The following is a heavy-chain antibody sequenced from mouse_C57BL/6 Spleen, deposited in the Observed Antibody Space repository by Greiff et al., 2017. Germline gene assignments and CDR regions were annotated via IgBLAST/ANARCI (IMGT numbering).Heavy chain of an antibody. CDR1: GYTFTSYW. V-gene: IGHV1-72*01. D-gene: IGHD4-1*01. J-gene: IGHJ4*01. CDR2: IDPNSGGT. CDR3: ARPADWAYYAMDY. Sequence: QVQLKQPGAELVKPGASVKLSCKASGYTFTSYWMHWVKQRPGRGLEWIGRIDPNSGGTKYNEKFKSKATLTVDKPSSTAYMQRSSLTSEDSAVYYCARPADWAYYAMDYWGQGTSVTVSS.